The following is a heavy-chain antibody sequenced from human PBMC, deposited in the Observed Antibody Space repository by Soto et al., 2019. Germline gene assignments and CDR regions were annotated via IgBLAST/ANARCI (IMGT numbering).Heavy chain of an antibody. Sequence: GESLKISCAASGFTFSSYAMSWVRQAPGKGLEWVSAISGSGGSTYYADSVKGRFTISRDNSKNTLYLQMNSLRAEDTAVYYCAKVKGGGYYDILTGIRELYYFDYWGQGTLVTVSS. CDR3: AKVKGGGYYDILTGIRELYYFDY. CDR1: GFTFSSYA. CDR2: ISGSGGST. V-gene: IGHV3-23*01. J-gene: IGHJ4*02. D-gene: IGHD3-9*01.